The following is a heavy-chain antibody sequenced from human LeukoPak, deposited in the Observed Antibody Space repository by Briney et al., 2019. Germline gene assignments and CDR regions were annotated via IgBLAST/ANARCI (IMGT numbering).Heavy chain of an antibody. CDR2: IYYSGST. CDR3: ARDRVDILTGYYYYYYGMDV. V-gene: IGHV4-39*07. CDR1: GGSISSSSYY. D-gene: IGHD3-9*01. J-gene: IGHJ6*02. Sequence: SETLSLTCTVSGGSISSSSYYWGWIRQPPGKGLEGIGSIYYSGSTYYNPSLRSRVTISVDTSKNQFSLKLSSVTAADTAVYYCARDRVDILTGYYYYYYGMDVWGQGTTVTVSS.